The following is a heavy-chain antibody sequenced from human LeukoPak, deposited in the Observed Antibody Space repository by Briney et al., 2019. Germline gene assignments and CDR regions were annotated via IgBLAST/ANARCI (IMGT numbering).Heavy chain of an antibody. CDR1: GFRFSDCL. D-gene: IGHD2-15*01. V-gene: IGHV3-11*04. Sequence: GGSLRLSCAASGFRFSDCLMTWIRQAPGKGLESVSYISSPGSTIYYADSVRGRFTISRDNAKNLLYLQMNRLTPKDTAVYYSARASGPDFYLDSWGQGTLVTVSS. CDR3: ARASGPDFYLDS. J-gene: IGHJ4*02. CDR2: ISSPGSTI.